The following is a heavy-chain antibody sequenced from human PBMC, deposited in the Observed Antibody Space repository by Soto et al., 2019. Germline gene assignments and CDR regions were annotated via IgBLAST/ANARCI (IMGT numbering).Heavy chain of an antibody. Sequence: QVHLVQSGAEVKKPGASVKVSCKGSGYGFTTYGITWVRQAPGQGLEWMAWISAHNGNTNKAQKLQGRVTVTRDTSTITAYMELRSLRSDDTAVDYWARGRYGDYWGQGAVVPVSS. CDR2: ISAHNGNT. J-gene: IGHJ4*02. CDR3: ARGRYGDY. D-gene: IGHD1-1*01. V-gene: IGHV1-18*01. CDR1: GYGFTTYG.